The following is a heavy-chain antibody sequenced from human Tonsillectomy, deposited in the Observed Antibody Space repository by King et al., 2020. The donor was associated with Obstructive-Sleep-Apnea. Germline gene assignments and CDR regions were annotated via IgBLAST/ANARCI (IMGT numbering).Heavy chain of an antibody. CDR2: ISYDGSNK. Sequence: VQLVESGGGVVQPGRSLRLSCAASVFTFSSYAMHWDRQAPGKGLEWGAVISYDGSNKYYADSVKGRFTISRDNSKNTLYLQMNSLRAEDTAVYYCARDRSSFDYWGQGTLVTVSS. CDR3: ARDRSSFDY. CDR1: VFTFSSYA. J-gene: IGHJ4*02. V-gene: IGHV3-30*04.